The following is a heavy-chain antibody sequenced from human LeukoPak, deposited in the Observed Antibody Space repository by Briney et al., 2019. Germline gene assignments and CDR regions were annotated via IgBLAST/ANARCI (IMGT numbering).Heavy chain of an antibody. CDR1: GGSINSYY. J-gene: IGHJ5*02. D-gene: IGHD6-13*01. Sequence: TCTASGGSINSYYWSWIRQPPGKGLEWMGGVIPIFGTANYAQKFQGRVTITTYESTSTAYMELSSLRSEDTAVYYCARGGIAAAGRGWFDPWGQGTLVTVSS. CDR3: ARGGIAAAGRGWFDP. CDR2: VIPIFGTA. V-gene: IGHV1-69*05.